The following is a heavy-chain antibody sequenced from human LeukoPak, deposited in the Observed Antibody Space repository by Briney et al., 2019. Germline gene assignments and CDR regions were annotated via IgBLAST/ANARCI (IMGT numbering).Heavy chain of an antibody. D-gene: IGHD6-19*01. Sequence: SGVTLRLSCAASGFTCDDYDMSWVRPGPGNGREWISSINWSGGSPGYADSVKGRFTMSRDNATNSLYLQMNSLRDEDTALYYCARRIAVAGGGTAFDMWGHGTMVIVSS. CDR2: INWSGGSP. CDR3: ARRIAVAGGGTAFDM. V-gene: IGHV3-20*04. CDR1: GFTCDDYD. J-gene: IGHJ3*02.